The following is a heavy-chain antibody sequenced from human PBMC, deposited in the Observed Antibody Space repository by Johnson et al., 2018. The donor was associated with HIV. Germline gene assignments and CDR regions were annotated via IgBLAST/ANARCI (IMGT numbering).Heavy chain of an antibody. CDR3: ATGASSTWSLGALDI. Sequence: VQLVESGGGLVKPGGSLRLSCAASGFTFSDHYMDWVRQAPGKGLEWVGRVRKRVNSYTTEYAASVRGRFTISRDDSKNSLYLQMNSLKSEDTAVYYCATGASSTWSLGALDIWGQGTMVTVSS. CDR1: GFTFSDHY. V-gene: IGHV3-72*01. J-gene: IGHJ3*02. D-gene: IGHD6-13*01. CDR2: VRKRVNSYTT.